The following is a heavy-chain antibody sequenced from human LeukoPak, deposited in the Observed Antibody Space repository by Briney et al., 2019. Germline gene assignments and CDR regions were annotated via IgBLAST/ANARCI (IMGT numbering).Heavy chain of an antibody. CDR3: ARRVDWYFDL. CDR2: IFPDVSDA. Sequence: GESLKISCAASGYTFLNYWIGWVRQMPGKGLEWMGNIFPDVSDAAYSPSFQGQVTLSVDSSISTAYLHWSSLKPSDTAVYYCARRVDWYFDLWGRGTLVIVSS. CDR1: GYTFLNYW. V-gene: IGHV5-51*01. J-gene: IGHJ2*01.